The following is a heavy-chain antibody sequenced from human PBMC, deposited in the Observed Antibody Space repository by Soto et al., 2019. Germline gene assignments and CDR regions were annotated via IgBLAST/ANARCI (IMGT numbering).Heavy chain of an antibody. D-gene: IGHD2-21*01. Sequence: LSLTCAVYGASLSDNYCNWLRQPPGKGLEWIGEINHSGNTNYNPSLRSRVTISIDTSKNQLSLNLRSVSAADTAVYYCARGRGDFDAWCQGPPVTVSS. CDR3: ARGRGDFDA. V-gene: IGHV4-34*01. CDR2: INHSGNT. J-gene: IGHJ5*02. CDR1: GASLSDNY.